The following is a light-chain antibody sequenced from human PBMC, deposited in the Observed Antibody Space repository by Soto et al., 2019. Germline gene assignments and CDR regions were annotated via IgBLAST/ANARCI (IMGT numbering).Light chain of an antibody. V-gene: IGKV1-5*01. Sequence: DIPMTQSPSTLSASVGDRVTITCRASQSISSWLAWYQQKPGEAPRLLIYDDSSLKSGVPSRFSGSVSGTEFTLTISFLQPDDFATYYCQQYNSYSTFGQGTKVEIK. CDR3: QQYNSYST. CDR2: DDS. J-gene: IGKJ1*01. CDR1: QSISSW.